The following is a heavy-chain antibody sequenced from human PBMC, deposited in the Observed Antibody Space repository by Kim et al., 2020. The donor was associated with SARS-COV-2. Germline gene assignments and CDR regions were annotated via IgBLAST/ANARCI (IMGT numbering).Heavy chain of an antibody. CDR3: ARAYYDFWSGFYYMDV. Sequence: FQGRVTITRDTSASTAYMELSSLRSEDTAVYYCARAYYDFWSGFYYMDVWGKGTTVTVSS. J-gene: IGHJ6*03. V-gene: IGHV1-3*01. D-gene: IGHD3-3*01.